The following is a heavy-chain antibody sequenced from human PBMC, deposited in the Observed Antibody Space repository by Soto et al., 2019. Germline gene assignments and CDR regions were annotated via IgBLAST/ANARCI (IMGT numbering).Heavy chain of an antibody. J-gene: IGHJ4*02. CDR1: GGSFSGYY. D-gene: IGHD6-13*01. Sequence: SETLSLTCAVYGGSFSGYYWSWIRQPPGKGLEWIGEINHSGSTNYNPSLKSRVTISVDTSKNQFSLKLSSVTAADTAVYYCARLYSSSWYIDYWGQGTLVT. CDR3: ARLYSSSWYIDY. V-gene: IGHV4-34*01. CDR2: INHSGST.